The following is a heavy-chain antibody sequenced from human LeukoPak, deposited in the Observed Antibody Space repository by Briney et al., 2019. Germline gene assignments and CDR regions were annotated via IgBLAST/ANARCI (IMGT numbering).Heavy chain of an antibody. Sequence: ASVKVSCKASGYTFTSYAMNWVRQAPGQGLEWMGWINTNTGNPTYAQGFTGRFVFSLDTSVSTAYLQISSLKAEDTAVYYCARQGDYYDSSGYYQYYFDYWGQGTLVTVSS. J-gene: IGHJ4*02. CDR1: GYTFTSYA. D-gene: IGHD3-22*01. CDR3: ARQGDYYDSSGYYQYYFDY. V-gene: IGHV7-4-1*02. CDR2: INTNTGNP.